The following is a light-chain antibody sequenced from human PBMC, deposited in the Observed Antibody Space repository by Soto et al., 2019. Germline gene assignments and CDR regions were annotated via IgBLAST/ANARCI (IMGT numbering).Light chain of an antibody. CDR3: QQYYSTPPYT. CDR2: WAS. Sequence: IVMTQSPDSLAVSLGERATINCKSSQSVFYSSNNKNYLAWYRQKPGQPPKLLIYWASIRESGVPDRISGSGSGTDFTLTISSLQAEDVALYYCQQYYSTPPYTFGQGTKLEIK. CDR1: QSVFYSSNNKNY. V-gene: IGKV4-1*01. J-gene: IGKJ2*01.